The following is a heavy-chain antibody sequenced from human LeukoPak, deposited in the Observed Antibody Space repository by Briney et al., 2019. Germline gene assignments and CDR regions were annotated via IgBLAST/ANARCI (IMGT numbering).Heavy chain of an antibody. D-gene: IGHD4-17*01. Sequence: PSETLSLTCAVYGGSFSGYYWSWIRQPPGKGLEWVSAISGSGGSTYYADSVKGRFTISRDNSKNTLYLQMNSLRAEDTAVYYCAKSRMTTVTTIDYWGQGTLVTVSS. CDR1: GGSFSGYY. CDR2: ISGSGGST. CDR3: AKSRMTTVTTIDY. V-gene: IGHV3-23*01. J-gene: IGHJ4*02.